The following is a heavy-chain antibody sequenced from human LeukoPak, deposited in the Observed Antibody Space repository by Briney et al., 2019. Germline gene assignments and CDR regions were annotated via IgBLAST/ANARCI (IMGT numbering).Heavy chain of an antibody. J-gene: IGHJ6*02. V-gene: IGHV1-69*01. CDR2: IIPIFGTA. Sequence: GASVKVSCKASGGTFSSYAISWVRQAPGQGLEWMGGIIPIFGTANYAQKFQGSVTITADESTSTAYMELSSLRSEDTAVYYCAVEDCSGGSCYSKDGYYYFGMDAWGQGTTVTVSS. D-gene: IGHD2-15*01. CDR1: GGTFSSYA. CDR3: AVEDCSGGSCYSKDGYYYFGMDA.